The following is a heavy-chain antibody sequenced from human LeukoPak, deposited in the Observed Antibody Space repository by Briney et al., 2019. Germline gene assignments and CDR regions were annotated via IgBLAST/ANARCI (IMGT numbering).Heavy chain of an antibody. J-gene: IGHJ5*02. CDR3: ARGEVVPAASYNWFDP. V-gene: IGHV1-8*01. CDR2: MNPNSGNT. Sequence: GASVKVSCKASGYTFTSYDINWVRQATGQGLEWMGWMNPNSGNTGYAQKFQGRVTMTRNTSISTAYMELSRLRSDDTAVYYCARGEVVPAASYNWFDPWGQGTLVTVSS. D-gene: IGHD2-2*01. CDR1: GYTFTSYD.